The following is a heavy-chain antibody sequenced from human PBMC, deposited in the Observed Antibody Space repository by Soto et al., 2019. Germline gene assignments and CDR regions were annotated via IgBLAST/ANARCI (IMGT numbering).Heavy chain of an antibody. CDR1: RFSFSLSA. D-gene: IGHD3-3*01. CDR3: ARDYNDFWSGHFDC. Sequence: GGSLTLSCAASRFSFSLSAIHLVRQAPGKGLEWVTVISYDGNNKYYADSVEGRFAISRDNAKNSLYLQMNSLRVEDTAVYYCARDYNDFWSGHFDCWGQGALVTVSS. J-gene: IGHJ4*02. V-gene: IGHV3-30*09. CDR2: ISYDGNNK.